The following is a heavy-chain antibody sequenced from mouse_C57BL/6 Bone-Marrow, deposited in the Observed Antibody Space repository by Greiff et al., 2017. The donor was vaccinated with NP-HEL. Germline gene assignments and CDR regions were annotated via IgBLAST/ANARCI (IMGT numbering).Heavy chain of an antibody. D-gene: IGHD2-3*01. CDR1: GFPITSGYY. CDR2: ITHSGET. CDR3: AGDYDGYWYFDV. Sequence: VKLVESGPGLVKPSQSLFLTCSITGFPITSGYYWIWIRQSPGKPLEWMGYITHSGETFYNPSLQSPISITRATSKNQFFLQLNSVTTADTAMYYCAGDYDGYWYFDVWGTGTTVTVSS. J-gene: IGHJ1*03. V-gene: IGHV12-3*01.